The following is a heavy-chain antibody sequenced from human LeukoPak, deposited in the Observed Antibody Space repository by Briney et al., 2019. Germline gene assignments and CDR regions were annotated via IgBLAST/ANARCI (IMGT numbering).Heavy chain of an antibody. CDR2: ISPTSGLI. CDR1: GFTFSNFE. V-gene: IGHV3-21*05. Sequence: GWSLRLSCATSGFTFSNFEMSWVRQRHGKGLEWLAFISPTSGLIQYADNLEGRFIISRDNAENSLYLQRNRLIVEDTGVDYRARGRPDLGGQGTLVTVSS. J-gene: IGHJ5*02. CDR3: ARGRPDL.